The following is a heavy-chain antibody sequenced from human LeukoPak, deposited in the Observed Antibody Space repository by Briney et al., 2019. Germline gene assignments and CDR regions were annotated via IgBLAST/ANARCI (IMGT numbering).Heavy chain of an antibody. D-gene: IGHD4-23*01. CDR3: ARGVTVVIFDF. Sequence: KSSETLSPTCTVSGGSISSSSYYWSWIRQPAGKGLEWIGRIYTSGSINYNPSLKSRVTISVDTSKNQFSLKLSSVTAADTAVYYCARGVTVVIFDFWGQGTLVTVSS. CDR2: IYTSGSI. J-gene: IGHJ4*02. CDR1: GGSISSSSYY. V-gene: IGHV4-61*02.